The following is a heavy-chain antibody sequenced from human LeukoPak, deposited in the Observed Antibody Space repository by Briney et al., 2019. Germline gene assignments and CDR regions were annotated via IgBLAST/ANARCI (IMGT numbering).Heavy chain of an antibody. D-gene: IGHD2-2*01. J-gene: IGHJ6*02. Sequence: SETLSLTCTVSGGSISSSSYYWGWIRQPPGKGLEWIGRIYYSGSTYYNPPLKSRVTISVDTSKNQFSLKLSSVTATDTAVYYCARHDCSSTSCYYYYGMDVWGQGTTVTVSS. CDR1: GGSISSSSYY. V-gene: IGHV4-39*01. CDR3: ARHDCSSTSCYYYYGMDV. CDR2: IYYSGST.